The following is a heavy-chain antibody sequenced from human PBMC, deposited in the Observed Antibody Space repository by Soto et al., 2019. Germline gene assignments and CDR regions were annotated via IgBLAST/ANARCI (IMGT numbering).Heavy chain of an antibody. J-gene: IGHJ4*02. CDR1: GFTFNHYA. CDR3: AKLFVAAGPDY. V-gene: IGHV3-23*01. Sequence: PGGSLRLSCAASGFTFNHYAMSWVRQAPGKGLEWVSIIIANGGTFYADSVKGRFTISRDNSKNTLYLQMNSLRAEDTAVYYCAKLFVAAGPDYWGQGTLVTVSS. D-gene: IGHD6-6*01. CDR2: IIANGGT.